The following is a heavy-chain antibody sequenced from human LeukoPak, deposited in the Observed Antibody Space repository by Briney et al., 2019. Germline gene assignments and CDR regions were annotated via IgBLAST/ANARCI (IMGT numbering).Heavy chain of an antibody. CDR1: GFTFSNSW. Sequence: PGGSLRLSCAASGFTFSNSWMNWVRQAPGKGLEWVAIIKPDGSAEYYVDSVKGRFTISRDNAKNSLYLQMDSLTVEDTAVYYCAQGGYWSFDYWGQGALVTVSS. CDR3: AQGGYWSFDY. V-gene: IGHV3-7*05. J-gene: IGHJ4*02. D-gene: IGHD5-12*01. CDR2: IKPDGSAE.